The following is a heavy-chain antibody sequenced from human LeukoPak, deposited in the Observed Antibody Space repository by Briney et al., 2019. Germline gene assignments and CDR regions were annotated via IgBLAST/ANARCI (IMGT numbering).Heavy chain of an antibody. CDR2: IIPIFGTA. J-gene: IGHJ1*01. CDR1: GGTFSSYA. CDR3: ARIAAAGTDTEYFQH. V-gene: IGHV1-69*05. Sequence: SVKVSCKASGGTFSSYAISWVRQAPGQGLEWMGRIIPIFGTANYAQKFQGRVTITTDASTSTAYMELSSLRSEDTAVYYCARIAAAGTDTEYFQHWGQGTLVTVSS. D-gene: IGHD6-13*01.